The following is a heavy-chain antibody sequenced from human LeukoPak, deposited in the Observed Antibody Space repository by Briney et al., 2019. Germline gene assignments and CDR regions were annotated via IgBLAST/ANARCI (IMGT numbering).Heavy chain of an antibody. CDR3: ARAPIVTTVDY. D-gene: IGHD5-12*01. CDR1: GGSICSGDDY. V-gene: IGHV4-30-4*08. CDR2: IYYSGST. J-gene: IGHJ4*02. Sequence: SQTLSLTCTVSGGSICSGDDYWSWIRQPPGKGLEWIGYIYYSGSTYYNPSLKSRVTISVDTSKNQFSLKLSSVTAADTAVYYCARAPIVTTVDYWGQGTLVTVSS.